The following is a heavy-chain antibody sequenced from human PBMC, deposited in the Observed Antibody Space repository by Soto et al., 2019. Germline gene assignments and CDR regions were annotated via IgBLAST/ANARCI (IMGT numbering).Heavy chain of an antibody. CDR2: ISYDGNKK. V-gene: IGHV3-30*18. CDR1: GFVFSSYG. D-gene: IGHD6-19*01. Sequence: QVQLVESGGGVVQPGTSLRLSCAASGFVFSSYGMHWVRQAPGKGLEWVAVISYDGNKKYYADSVKGRFTISRDNSKNTLYLQLDSLRAEDTAVYYCAKVSYSSGWLVIDYWGQGTLVTVSS. J-gene: IGHJ4*02. CDR3: AKVSYSSGWLVIDY.